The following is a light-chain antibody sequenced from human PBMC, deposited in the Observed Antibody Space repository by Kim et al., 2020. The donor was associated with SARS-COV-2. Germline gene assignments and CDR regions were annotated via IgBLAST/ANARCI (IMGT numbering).Light chain of an antibody. V-gene: IGKV1-39*01. J-gene: IGKJ4*01. CDR1: QSIAKY. CDR3: QQSYSTPLT. Sequence: SASVGDRVTISCRTSQSIAKYFNWYQQKSGKAPKLLISAASSLQSGVPLRFSGSGSGTDFTLTISGLQPEDSGTYYCQQSYSTPLTFGGGTKLEI. CDR2: AAS.